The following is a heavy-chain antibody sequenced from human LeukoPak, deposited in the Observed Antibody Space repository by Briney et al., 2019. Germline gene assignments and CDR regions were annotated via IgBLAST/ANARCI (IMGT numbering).Heavy chain of an antibody. D-gene: IGHD2-2*01. J-gene: IGHJ6*02. CDR2: IWYDGSNK. CDR3: ARDLRGHCSSTSCYGTFGMDV. CDR1: GFTFSSYG. V-gene: IGHV3-33*01. Sequence: GGSLRLSCAASGFTFSSYGMHWVRQAPGKGLEWVAVIWYDGSNKYYADSVKGRFTISRDNSKNTLYLQMNSLRAEDTAVYYCARDLRGHCSSTSCYGTFGMDVWGQGTTVTVSS.